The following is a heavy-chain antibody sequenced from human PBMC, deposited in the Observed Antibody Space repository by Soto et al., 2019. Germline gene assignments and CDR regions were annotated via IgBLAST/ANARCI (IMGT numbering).Heavy chain of an antibody. CDR3: AHRVLRTVFGVVTTTAIYFDF. J-gene: IGHJ4*02. D-gene: IGHD3-3*01. CDR1: GFSLTTSGVG. V-gene: IGHV2-5*02. CDR2: IYWDDDK. Sequence: QITLNESGPTVVRPTETLTLTCRFSGFSLTTSGVGVGWIRQSPGKAPEWLALIYWDDDKRYSASLKSRLTITKDTSKNQVVLTVSDLDPTDTATYYCAHRVLRTVFGVVTTTAIYFDFWVQGTPVAVSS.